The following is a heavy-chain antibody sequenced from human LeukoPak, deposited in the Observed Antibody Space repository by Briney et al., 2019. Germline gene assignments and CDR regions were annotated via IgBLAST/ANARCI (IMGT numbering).Heavy chain of an antibody. D-gene: IGHD6-13*01. V-gene: IGHV7-4-1*02. CDR3: ARDAVGVYEIGRDAFDI. CDR2: NTNTGNP. J-gene: IGHJ3*02. Sequence: NTNTGNPTYAQGFTGRFVFSLDTSVSTAYLQVSSLKAEDTAVYYCARDAVGVYEIGRDAFDIWGQGTMVTVSS.